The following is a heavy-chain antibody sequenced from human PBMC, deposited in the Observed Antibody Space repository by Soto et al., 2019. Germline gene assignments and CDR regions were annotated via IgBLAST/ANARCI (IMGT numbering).Heavy chain of an antibody. CDR1: GGSISSGGYY. D-gene: IGHD6-19*01. CDR2: THYSGST. Sequence: SETLSLTCTVSGGSISSGGYYWSWIRQHPGKGLEWIGYTHYSGSTYYNPSLKSRVTISVDTSKNQLSLKLSYVTAADTAVYYCASEEGSGWDGVGYYYGMAGRGQGTTVPVSS. V-gene: IGHV4-31*03. CDR3: ASEEGSGWDGVGYYYGMAG. J-gene: IGHJ6*02.